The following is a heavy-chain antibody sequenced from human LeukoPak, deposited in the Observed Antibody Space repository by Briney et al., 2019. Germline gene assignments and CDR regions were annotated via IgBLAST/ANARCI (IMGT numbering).Heavy chain of an antibody. D-gene: IGHD6-19*01. CDR1: GFTLSSYE. CDR3: TRNSGWYGLS. V-gene: IGHV3-23*01. Sequence: GGSLRLSCTVSGFTLSSYEMSWIRQAPGKGLEWVSSIDYDGGSGHYADSVKGRFTISRDNSNNTLFLHLNSLRGEDTAVYYCTRNSGWYGLSWGQGTLVTVFS. CDR2: IDYDGGSG. J-gene: IGHJ1*01.